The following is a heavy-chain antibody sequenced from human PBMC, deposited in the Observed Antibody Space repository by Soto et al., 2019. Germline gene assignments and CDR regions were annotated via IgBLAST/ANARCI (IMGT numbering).Heavy chain of an antibody. D-gene: IGHD2-2*01. V-gene: IGHV1-2*04. CDR2: INPNSGGT. J-gene: IGHJ3*02. CDR1: GYTFTGYY. Sequence: QVQLVQSGAEVKKPGASVKVSCKASGYTFTGYYMHWVRQAPGQGLEWMGWINPNSGGTNYAQKFQGWVTMTRDTSFSTAYMELSRLRSDATAVYYFARVGCSSTACRPRNAFDIWGQGTMVTVS. CDR3: ARVGCSSTACRPRNAFDI.